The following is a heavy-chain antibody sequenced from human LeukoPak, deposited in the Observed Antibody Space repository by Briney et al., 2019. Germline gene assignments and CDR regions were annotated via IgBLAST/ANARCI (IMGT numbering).Heavy chain of an antibody. V-gene: IGHV4-39*07. CDR3: ARVRGSYYDY. CDR1: GGPISSSSYY. D-gene: IGHD1-26*01. J-gene: IGHJ4*02. CDR2: IYYSGST. Sequence: SETLSLTCTVSGGPISSSSYYWGWIRQPPGKGLEWIGSIYYSGSTYYNPSLKSRVTISVDTSKNQFSLKLSSVTAADTAVYYCARVRGSYYDYWGQGTLVTVSS.